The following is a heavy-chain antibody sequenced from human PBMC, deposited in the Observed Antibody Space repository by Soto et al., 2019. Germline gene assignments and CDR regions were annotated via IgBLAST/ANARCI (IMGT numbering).Heavy chain of an antibody. CDR1: GGSINSGGYY. Sequence: QVRLQESGPGLVKPSQTLSLTCTVSGGSINSGGYYWSWIRQHPGKGLEWIGYIYYTGTTSYNPSLKSRVTISADTSKNHFSLRLTSVTAADMAVYYCARSAQGFGTGWYLGYWGQGTLVTVSS. CDR2: IYYTGTT. CDR3: ARSAQGFGTGWYLGY. J-gene: IGHJ4*02. D-gene: IGHD6-19*01. V-gene: IGHV4-31*03.